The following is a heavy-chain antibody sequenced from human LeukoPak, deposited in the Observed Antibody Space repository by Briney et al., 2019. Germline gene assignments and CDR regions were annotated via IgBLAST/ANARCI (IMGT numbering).Heavy chain of an antibody. D-gene: IGHD2-2*01. CDR1: CGSIASYY. J-gene: IGHJ3*02. CDR2: FYSSGST. CDR3: ARVTRGGTFDI. V-gene: IGHV4-4*07. Sequence: SETLSLTCTVSCGSIASYYSSWIRQPVGKGLEWIGRFYSSGSTNYNPSLKSRVTISVDKSKTQFSLKLTSVTAGDSAVYYCARVTRGGTFDIWGQGTMVTVSS.